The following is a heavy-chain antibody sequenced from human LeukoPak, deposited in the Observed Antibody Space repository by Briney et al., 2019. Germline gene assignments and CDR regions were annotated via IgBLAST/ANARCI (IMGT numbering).Heavy chain of an antibody. D-gene: IGHD3-10*01. V-gene: IGHV1-24*01. J-gene: IGHJ4*02. CDR1: GYTLTELS. CDR2: FGPEDGET. CDR3: ATILHSGLWFRELQLDY. Sequence: ASVKVSCKVSGYTLTELSMHGVRQAPGKGLEWMGGFGPEDGETIYAQKFQGRVTMTEDTSTDTAYMELSSLRSEDTAVYYCATILHSGLWFRELQLDYWGQGTLVTVSS.